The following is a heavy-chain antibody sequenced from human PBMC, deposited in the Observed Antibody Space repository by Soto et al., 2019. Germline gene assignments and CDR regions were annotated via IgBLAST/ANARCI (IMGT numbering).Heavy chain of an antibody. CDR2: IYYSGST. CDR3: ARDWGRDGCFDY. D-gene: IGHD3-16*01. J-gene: IGHJ4*02. CDR1: GGSISSGGYY. Sequence: QVQLQESGPGLVKPSQTLSLICTVSGGSISSGGYYWSWIRQYPGKGLEWIGYIYYSGSTYYSPSLKSRVTISVDTSKNQFSLKLTSVTAADTAVYYCARDWGRDGCFDYWGQGTLVTVSS. V-gene: IGHV4-31*03.